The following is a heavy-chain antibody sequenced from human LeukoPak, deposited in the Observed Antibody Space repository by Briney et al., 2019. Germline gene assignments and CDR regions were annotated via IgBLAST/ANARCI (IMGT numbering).Heavy chain of an antibody. CDR3: ARPSFSSGSYFDH. J-gene: IGHJ4*02. CDR2: IKYDGSDK. V-gene: IGHV3-7*01. D-gene: IGHD6-19*01. Sequence: PGGSLRLSCAASGFTFSSYAMGWVRQAPGKGLEWVATIKYDGSDKYYVDSVKGRFTISRDNAKNSLYLQMNSLSGEDTAVYFCARPSFSSGSYFDHWGQGTLVTVSS. CDR1: GFTFSSYA.